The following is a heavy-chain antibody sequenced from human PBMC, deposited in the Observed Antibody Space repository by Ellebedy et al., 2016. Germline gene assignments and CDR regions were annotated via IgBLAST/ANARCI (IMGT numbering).Heavy chain of an antibody. D-gene: IGHD1-26*01. CDR3: ARDRIGSNWYATFDY. J-gene: IGHJ4*02. V-gene: IGHV3-48*04. CDR1: RFSFKTYA. CDR2: ISDDSITT. Sequence: GESLKISXAASRFSFKTYAMHWVRQAPGKGLEWLSYISDDSITTHYADSMKGRFTISRDDAKNSLYLQMHNLRADDTAVYYCARDRIGSNWYATFDYWGLGTLVTVSS.